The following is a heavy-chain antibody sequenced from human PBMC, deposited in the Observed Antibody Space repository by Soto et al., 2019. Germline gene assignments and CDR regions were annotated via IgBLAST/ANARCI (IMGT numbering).Heavy chain of an antibody. Sequence: SETLSLTCTVSGGSISSGGYYWSWIRQHPGKGLEWIGYIYYSGSTYYNPSPKSRVTISVDTSKNQFSLKLSSVTAADTAVYYCARDLQGYCSSTSCYAGIGYWGQGTLVTVSS. CDR2: IYYSGST. J-gene: IGHJ4*02. CDR1: GGSISSGGYY. D-gene: IGHD2-2*01. CDR3: ARDLQGYCSSTSCYAGIGY. V-gene: IGHV4-31*03.